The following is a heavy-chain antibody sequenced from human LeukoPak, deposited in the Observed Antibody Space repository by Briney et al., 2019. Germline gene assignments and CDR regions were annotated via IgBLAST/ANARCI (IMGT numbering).Heavy chain of an antibody. V-gene: IGHV1-18*01. D-gene: IGHD3-10*01. CDR2: ISAYNGNT. Sequence: ASVKVSCKASGYTFTSYGISWVRQAPGQGLEWMGWISAYNGNTNYAQKLQGRVTMTTDTSTSTAYMELRSLRSDDTAVYYCRTYYYASGSYRPLDYWGQGTLVTV. CDR3: RTYYYASGSYRPLDY. J-gene: IGHJ4*02. CDR1: GYTFTSYG.